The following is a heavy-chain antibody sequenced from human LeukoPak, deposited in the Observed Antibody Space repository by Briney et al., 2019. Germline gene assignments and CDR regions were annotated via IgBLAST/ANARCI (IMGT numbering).Heavy chain of an antibody. CDR3: ARDYYGSGSYYGNFDY. Sequence: ASVEVSCKASGYTFTVYYMHWVRQAPGQGLEWMGRINPNSGGTNYAQKFQGRVTMTRDTSISTAYMELSRLRSDDTAVYYCARDYYGSGSYYGNFDYWGQGTLVTVSS. J-gene: IGHJ4*02. CDR2: INPNSGGT. V-gene: IGHV1-2*06. D-gene: IGHD3-10*01. CDR1: GYTFTVYY.